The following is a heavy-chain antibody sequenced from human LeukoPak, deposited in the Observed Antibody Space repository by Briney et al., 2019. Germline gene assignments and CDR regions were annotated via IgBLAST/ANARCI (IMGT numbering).Heavy chain of an antibody. J-gene: IGHJ4*02. Sequence: ASVKVPCKASGYTFRTYGIYWVRQAPGQGLEYMGWINTNTGTPTYAQGFTGRFVFSLDTSVSTAYLQISGLKIEDTAVYYCARENWGFDYWGQGTLVTVSS. V-gene: IGHV7-4-1*02. CDR3: ARENWGFDY. D-gene: IGHD7-27*01. CDR2: INTNTGTP. CDR1: GYTFRTYG.